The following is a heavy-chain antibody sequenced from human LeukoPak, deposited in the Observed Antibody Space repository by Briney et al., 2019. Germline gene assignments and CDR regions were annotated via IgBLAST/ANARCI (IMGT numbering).Heavy chain of an antibody. Sequence: PSETLSLTCAVSAGSISRFYWSWIRQPPGKGLEWIGYIYYSGSTHYNPSLKTRVTISVDTSKNQFSLKLNSVTAADTAVYYCARDLGASRGFDYWGQGTLVTASS. D-gene: IGHD1-26*01. CDR3: ARDLGASRGFDY. V-gene: IGHV4-59*01. J-gene: IGHJ4*02. CDR2: IYYSGST. CDR1: AGSISRFY.